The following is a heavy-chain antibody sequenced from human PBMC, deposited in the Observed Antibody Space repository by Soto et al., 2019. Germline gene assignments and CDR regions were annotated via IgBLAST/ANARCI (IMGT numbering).Heavy chain of an antibody. Sequence: ASVKVSCTASGYTFTSYAMHWVRQAPGQRLEWMGWINAGNGNTKYSQKFQGRVTITRDTSASTAYMELRSLRSDDTAVYYCASLNLHGYFDYWGLGTLVTVSS. CDR1: GYTFTSYA. J-gene: IGHJ4*02. CDR2: INAGNGNT. CDR3: ASLNLHGYFDY. V-gene: IGHV1-3*01.